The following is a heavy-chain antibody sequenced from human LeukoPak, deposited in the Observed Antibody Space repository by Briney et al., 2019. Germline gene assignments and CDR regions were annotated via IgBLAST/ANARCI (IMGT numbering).Heavy chain of an antibody. CDR3: AKLSPPLIGYCSSTSCYFDY. J-gene: IGHJ4*02. CDR1: GFTFSSYA. D-gene: IGHD2-2*01. V-gene: IGHV3-23*01. CDR2: ISGSGGST. Sequence: GGSLRLSCAASGFTFSSYAMSWVRQAPGKGLEWVSAISGSGGSTYYADSVKGRFTISRDNSKNTLYLQMNSLRAEDTAVYCCAKLSPPLIGYCSSTSCYFDYWGQGTLVTVSS.